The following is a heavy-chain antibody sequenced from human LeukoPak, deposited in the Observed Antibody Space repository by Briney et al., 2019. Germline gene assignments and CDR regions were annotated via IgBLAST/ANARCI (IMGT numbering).Heavy chain of an antibody. D-gene: IGHD1-1*01. Sequence: ASVKVSCKVSGYTLTELSMHWVRQAPGKGLEWMGGFDPEDGETIYAQKFQGRVTMTEDTSTDTAYMELSSLRSEDTAVYYCATDTTGMTAGVDAFDIWGQGTMVTVSS. CDR2: FDPEDGET. CDR3: ATDTTGMTAGVDAFDI. J-gene: IGHJ3*02. V-gene: IGHV1-24*01. CDR1: GYTLTELS.